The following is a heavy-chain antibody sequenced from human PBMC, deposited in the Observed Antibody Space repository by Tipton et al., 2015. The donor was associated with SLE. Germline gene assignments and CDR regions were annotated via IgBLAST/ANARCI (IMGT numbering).Heavy chain of an antibody. D-gene: IGHD3-22*01. CDR3: ARDGGGYYDSSGYYYGWYFDL. J-gene: IGHJ2*01. V-gene: IGHV4-59*01. CDR1: GGPISDYY. Sequence: LRLSCTVSGGPISDYYWSWVRQSPERGLEWLGYIYYGGATNYNPAYKTRVNISQDTSNNQFSLSLTSVTAADTAIYYCARDGGGYYDSSGYYYGWYFDLWGRGTLVTVSS. CDR2: IYYGGAT.